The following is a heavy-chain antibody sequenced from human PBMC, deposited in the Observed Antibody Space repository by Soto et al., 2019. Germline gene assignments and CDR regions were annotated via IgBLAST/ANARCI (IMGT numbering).Heavy chain of an antibody. CDR2: INTGSTTI. V-gene: IGHV3-48*01. CDR3: AREAGGWFDP. CDR1: GFTLINPS. Sequence: EVQLVESGGGLVQPGGSLRLPVVAPGFTLINPSRNWAGRAPGKGLEWVSYINTGSTTIYYADSVKGRFTISRDNAKNSLFLQMNSLRAEDTAVYYCAREAGGWFDPWGQGTLVTVSS. D-gene: IGHD1-26*01. J-gene: IGHJ5*02.